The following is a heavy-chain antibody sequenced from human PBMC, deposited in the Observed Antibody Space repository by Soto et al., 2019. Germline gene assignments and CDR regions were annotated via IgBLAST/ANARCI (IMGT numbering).Heavy chain of an antibody. CDR1: GITFSNSA. CDR2: ISYDGKNQ. J-gene: IGHJ6*02. D-gene: IGHD1-26*01. CDR3: ANGPVVGANYKYYDMDV. Sequence: GGSLRLSCAVSGITFSNSAMYWVRQAPGKGLDWVAFISYDGKNQYYADSVKGRFTISRDNSRNTLYLQMNNLRAEDTAHYFCANGPVVGANYKYYDMDVWGRGTTVTVSS. V-gene: IGHV3-30*04.